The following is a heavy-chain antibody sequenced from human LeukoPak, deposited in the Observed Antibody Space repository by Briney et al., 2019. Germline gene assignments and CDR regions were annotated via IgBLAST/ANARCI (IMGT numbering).Heavy chain of an antibody. J-gene: IGHJ4*02. Sequence: GGSLRLSCAASGFTFDDYGMNWVRQAPGKGLEWVSSISSSSSYIYYADSVKGRFTISRDNAKNSLYLQMNSLRAEDTAVYYCARKPGATVTNFDYWGQGTLVTVSS. CDR2: ISSSSSYI. CDR3: ARKPGATVTNFDY. CDR1: GFTFDDYG. V-gene: IGHV3-21*01. D-gene: IGHD4-17*01.